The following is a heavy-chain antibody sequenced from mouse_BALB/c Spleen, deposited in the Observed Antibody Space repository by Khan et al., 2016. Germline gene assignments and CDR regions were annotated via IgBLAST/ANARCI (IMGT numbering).Heavy chain of an antibody. CDR1: GFSITSDYS. J-gene: IGHJ3*01. Sequence: EVQLQESGPDLVKPSQSLSLTCTVTGFSITSDYSWHWIRQFPENKLEWMGYIHYSGSTNYNPSLKSRISITRDTSKNQFFLQLNSVTTEDTATFYCAGYYYGGAPLFAYWGQRTLVTVSA. V-gene: IGHV3-1*02. D-gene: IGHD1-1*01. CDR3: AGYYYGGAPLFAY. CDR2: IHYSGST.